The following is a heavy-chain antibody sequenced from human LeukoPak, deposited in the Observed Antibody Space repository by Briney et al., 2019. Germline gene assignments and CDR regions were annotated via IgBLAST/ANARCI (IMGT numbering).Heavy chain of an antibody. CDR1: GGSISSYY. CDR3: TRGSRYCSSGSCYGWFDP. V-gene: IGHV4-59*01. CDR2: IYCSGST. Sequence: SETLSLTCTVSGGSISSYYWSWIRQPPGKGLEWIGYIYCSGSTNYNPSLESRVTISVDTSKNQFSLKLNSVTAADTAIYYCTRGSRYCSSGSCYGWFDPWGQGTLVTVSS. D-gene: IGHD2-15*01. J-gene: IGHJ5*02.